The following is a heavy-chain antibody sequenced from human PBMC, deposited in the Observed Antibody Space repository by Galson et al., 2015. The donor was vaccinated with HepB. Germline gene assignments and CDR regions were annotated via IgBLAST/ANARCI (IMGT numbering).Heavy chain of an antibody. J-gene: IGHJ6*03. D-gene: IGHD6-13*01. CDR2: ISGSDGST. Sequence: SLRLSCAASGFTFSSYAMSWVRQAPEKGLEWVSAISGSDGSTYYADSVKGRFTISRDNSKNTLYLQMNSLRAEDTAVYYCAKGPQYSSSRAPACYYMDVWGKGTTVTVSS. CDR3: AKGPQYSSSRAPACYYMDV. CDR1: GFTFSSYA. V-gene: IGHV3-23*01.